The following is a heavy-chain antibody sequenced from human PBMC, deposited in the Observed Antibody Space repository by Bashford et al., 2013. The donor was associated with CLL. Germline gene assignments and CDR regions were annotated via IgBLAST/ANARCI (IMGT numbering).Heavy chain of an antibody. V-gene: IGHV4-39*01. J-gene: IGHJ6*02. CDR1: GDSLNYHY. Sequence: SETLSLTCDVSGDSLNYHYWGWIRQPPGKGLEWIGSIYYSGATYYNPSLKSRVTISVDTSKNQFSLKVTSVTAADTAMYYCASRPTGDPGSHYYHYGMDVWGQGTTVTVSS. CDR2: IYYSGAT. CDR3: ASRPTGDPGSHYYHYGMDV. D-gene: IGHD3-10*01.